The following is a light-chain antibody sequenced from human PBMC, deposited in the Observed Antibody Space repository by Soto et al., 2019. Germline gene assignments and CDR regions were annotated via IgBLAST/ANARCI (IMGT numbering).Light chain of an antibody. CDR2: GAS. CDR3: QQYNNWRPQT. J-gene: IGKJ1*01. V-gene: IGKV3-15*01. CDR1: QSVSSN. Sequence: EIVMTQSPATLSVSPGERATLSCRASQSVSSNLARYQQKPGQAPRLLIYGASTRATGIPARFSGSGSGTEFTLTISSLQSEDFAVYYCQQYNNWRPQTFGQGTKVEIK.